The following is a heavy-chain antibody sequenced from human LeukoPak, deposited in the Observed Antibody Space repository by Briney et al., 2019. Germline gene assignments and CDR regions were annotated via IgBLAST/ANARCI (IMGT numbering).Heavy chain of an antibody. CDR2: INPNSGGT. CDR1: GYTFTGYY. J-gene: IGHJ4*02. Sequence: ASVKVSCKASGYTFTGYYMHWVRQAPGQGLDWMGRINPNSGGTNYAQKFQGRVTMTRDTSISTAYMELSRLSSDDTAVYYCARVKAVAGKVYWGQGTLVTVSS. V-gene: IGHV1-2*06. CDR3: ARVKAVAGKVY. D-gene: IGHD6-19*01.